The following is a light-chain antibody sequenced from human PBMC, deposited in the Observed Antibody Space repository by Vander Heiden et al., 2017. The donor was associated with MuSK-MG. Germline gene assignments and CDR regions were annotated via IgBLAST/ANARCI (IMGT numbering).Light chain of an antibody. CDR2: DAS. V-gene: IGKV3-11*01. Sequence: DIVLTQSPATLSLSPGERATISCRASQSVSSYLAWYQQKPGQAPRLLIYDASNRATGIPARFSGSGSGTDFTLTISSLEPEDFAVYYCQQRSNWLITFGQGTRLEIK. CDR3: QQRSNWLIT. CDR1: QSVSSY. J-gene: IGKJ5*01.